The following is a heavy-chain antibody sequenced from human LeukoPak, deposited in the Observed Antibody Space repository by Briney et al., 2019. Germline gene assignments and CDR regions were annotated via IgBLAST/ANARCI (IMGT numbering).Heavy chain of an antibody. CDR2: INSDDSST. J-gene: IGHJ5*02. CDR1: GFTFSNYW. CDR3: ARSSAAAMYNWFDP. D-gene: IGHD6-13*01. Sequence: GGSLTLTCAASGFTFSNYWLHWFHQPPGKGLVWVSRINSDDSSTIYADSVKGRFTISRDNAKNTLFLQMTSLRAEDTAVYYCARSSAAAMYNWFDPWGQGTLVTVSS. V-gene: IGHV3-74*01.